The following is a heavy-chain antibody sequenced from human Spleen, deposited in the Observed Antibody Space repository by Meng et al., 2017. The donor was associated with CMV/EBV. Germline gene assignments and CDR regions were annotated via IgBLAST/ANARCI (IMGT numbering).Heavy chain of an antibody. D-gene: IGHD6-19*01. CDR3: ARDTSGWYEYDY. V-gene: IGHV7-4-1*02. CDR1: GYTFTTFN. Sequence: CKDSGYTFTTFNMGWVRQAPGNGLEWMGWINTNTGNPTYAQGFRGRFVFSLDTSVDTAYLQISSLNVEDTAVYYCARDTSGWYEYDYWGQGTLVTVSS. J-gene: IGHJ4*02. CDR2: INTNTGNP.